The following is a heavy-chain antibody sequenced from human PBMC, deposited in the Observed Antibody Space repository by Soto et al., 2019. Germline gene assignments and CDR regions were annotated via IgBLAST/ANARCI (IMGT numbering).Heavy chain of an antibody. CDR3: ARDRDCCDSSGYYFSFDY. J-gene: IGHJ4*02. CDR1: AYTFTGYY. V-gene: IGHV1-18*04. D-gene: IGHD3-22*01. CDR2: ISAYNGNT. Sequence: APVKVSCKASAYTFTGYYMRWVRQAPGQGLEWMGWISAYNGNTNYAQKLQGRVTMTTDTSTSTAYMELRSLRSDDTAVYYCARDRDCCDSSGYYFSFDYWGQGSLVTVSS.